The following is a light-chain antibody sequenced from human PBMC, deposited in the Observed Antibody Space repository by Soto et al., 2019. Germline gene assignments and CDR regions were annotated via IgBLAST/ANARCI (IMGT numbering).Light chain of an antibody. V-gene: IGLV2-14*03. J-gene: IGLJ1*01. Sequence: QSALTQPASVSGSPGQSITISCTVTSSDIGAFNFVSWYQQHPGTAPKVLIYGVTNRPSGVAYRFSGSKSGNTASLIISGLQPEDEADYYCSSFTSASTRIFGTGTKLTVL. CDR3: SSFTSASTRI. CDR2: GVT. CDR1: SSDIGAFNF.